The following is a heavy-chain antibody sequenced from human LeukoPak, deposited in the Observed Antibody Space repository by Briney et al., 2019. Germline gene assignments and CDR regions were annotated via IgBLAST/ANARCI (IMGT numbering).Heavy chain of an antibody. CDR2: IKSKTDGGTT. CDR1: GFTFSNAW. CDR3: TTHLAYCGGDCYYYYGMDV. Sequence: GGSLRLSCAASGFTFSNAWMSWVRQAPGKGLEWVGCIKSKTDGGTTDYAAPVKGRFTISRDDSKNTLYLQMNSLKTEDTAVYYCTTHLAYCGGDCYYYYGMDVWGQGTTVTVSS. D-gene: IGHD2-21*02. J-gene: IGHJ6*02. V-gene: IGHV3-15*01.